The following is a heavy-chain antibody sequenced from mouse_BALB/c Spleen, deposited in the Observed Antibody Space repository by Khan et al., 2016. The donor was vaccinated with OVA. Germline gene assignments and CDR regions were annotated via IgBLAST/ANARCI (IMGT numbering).Heavy chain of an antibody. CDR2: INTYTGEP. V-gene: IGHV9-3-1*01. CDR1: GYTLTDYG. J-gene: IGHJ3*01. D-gene: IGHD1-3*01. Sequence: QIQLVQSGPELKKPGETVKISCKASGYTLTDYGLNWVKQAPGKDLKWMGWINTYTGEPTFADDFKGRFAFSLETSASTAYLQIIDLKKEDTATYFCTRSQDNFLFAYWGQGTLVTVSA. CDR3: TRSQDNFLFAY.